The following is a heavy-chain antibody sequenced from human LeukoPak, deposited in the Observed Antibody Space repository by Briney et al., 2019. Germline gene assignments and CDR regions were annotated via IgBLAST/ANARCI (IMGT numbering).Heavy chain of an antibody. V-gene: IGHV4-39*07. CDR1: GGSISSSSYY. CDR2: IYYSGST. CDR3: AWIAAAGMGVDY. D-gene: IGHD6-13*01. J-gene: IGHJ4*02. Sequence: SETLSLTCTVSGGSISSSSYYWGWIRQPPGKGLEWIGSIYYSGSTYYNPSLKSRVTISVDTSKNQFSLKLSSVTAADTAVYYCAWIAAAGMGVDYWGQGTLVTVSS.